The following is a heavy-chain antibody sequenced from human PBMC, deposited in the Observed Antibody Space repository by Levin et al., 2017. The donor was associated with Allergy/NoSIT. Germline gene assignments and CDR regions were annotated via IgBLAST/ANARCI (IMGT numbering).Heavy chain of an antibody. CDR2: ISAYNGNT. J-gene: IGHJ6*02. CDR1: GYTFTSYG. D-gene: IGHD6-13*01. Sequence: LGESLKISCKASGYTFTSYGISWVRQAPGQGLEWMGWISAYNGNTNYAQKLQGRVTMTTDTSTSTAYMELRSLRSDDTAVYYCARCSQDSSSWFPIIYYYYGMDVWGQGTTVTVSS. V-gene: IGHV1-18*01. CDR3: ARCSQDSSSWFPIIYYYYGMDV.